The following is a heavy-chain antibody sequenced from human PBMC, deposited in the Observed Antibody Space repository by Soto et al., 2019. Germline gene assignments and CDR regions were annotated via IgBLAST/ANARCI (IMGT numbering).Heavy chain of an antibody. V-gene: IGHV1-24*01. D-gene: IGHD3-3*01. Sequence: ASVKVSFKVSGYTLTELSMHWVRQAPGKGLEWMGGFDPEDGETIYAQKFQGRVTMTEDTSTDTAYMELSSLRSEDTAVYYCATGLERTYYFDYWGQGTLVTVSS. CDR1: GYTLTELS. J-gene: IGHJ4*02. CDR2: FDPEDGET. CDR3: ATGLERTYYFDY.